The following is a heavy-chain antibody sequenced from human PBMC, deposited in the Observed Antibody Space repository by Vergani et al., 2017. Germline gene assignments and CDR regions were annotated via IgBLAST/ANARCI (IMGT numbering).Heavy chain of an antibody. CDR1: GFTFSSYG. J-gene: IGHJ6*03. CDR2: IWYDGSNK. Sequence: QVQLVESGGGVVQPGRSLRLSCAASGFTFSSYGMHWVRQAPGKGLEWVAVIWYDGSNKYYADSVKGRFTISRDNSKNTLYLQMNSLRAEDTAVYYCARCSGWEDYYYYYMDVWGKGTTVTVSS. CDR3: ARCSGWEDYYYYYMDV. V-gene: IGHV3-33*01. D-gene: IGHD6-19*01.